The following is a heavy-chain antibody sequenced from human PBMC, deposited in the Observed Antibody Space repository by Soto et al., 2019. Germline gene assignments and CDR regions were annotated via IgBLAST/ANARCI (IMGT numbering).Heavy chain of an antibody. Sequence: GASVKVSCKASGYTFTSYAMHWVRQAPGQRLEWMGWINAGNGNTKYSQKFQGRVTITRDTSASTAYMELSSLRSEDTAVYYCARRVAVATSDAFDIWGQGTMVTVSS. CDR1: GYTFTSYA. D-gene: IGHD6-19*01. CDR2: INAGNGNT. J-gene: IGHJ3*02. V-gene: IGHV1-3*01. CDR3: ARRVAVATSDAFDI.